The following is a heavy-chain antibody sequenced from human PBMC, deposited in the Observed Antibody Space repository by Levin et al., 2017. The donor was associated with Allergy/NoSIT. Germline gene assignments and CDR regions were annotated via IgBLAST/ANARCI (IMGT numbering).Heavy chain of an antibody. Sequence: GESLKISCAASGFAFSSYGMHWVRQAPGKGLEWVAVISFDGSNKYYADSVKGRFTISRDNSKNTLYLQMNSLRAEDTAVYYCAKDSVRYCSSTTCYGDAFDIWGQGTMVTVSS. CDR3: AKDSVRYCSSTTCYGDAFDI. D-gene: IGHD2-2*01. J-gene: IGHJ3*02. CDR2: ISFDGSNK. V-gene: IGHV3-30*18. CDR1: GFAFSSYG.